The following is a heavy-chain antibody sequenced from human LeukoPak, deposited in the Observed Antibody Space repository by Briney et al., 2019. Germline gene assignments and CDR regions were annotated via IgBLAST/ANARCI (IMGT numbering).Heavy chain of an antibody. CDR2: INPNSGGT. Sequence: ASVKVPCKASGYTFTGYYMHWVRQAPGQGREWMGWINPNSGGTNYAQKFQGRVTMTRDTSISTAYMELSRLRSDDTAVYYCAKTGSYSPTSPDYWGQGTLVTVSS. CDR3: AKTGSYSPTSPDY. D-gene: IGHD1-26*01. V-gene: IGHV1-2*02. J-gene: IGHJ4*02. CDR1: GYTFTGYY.